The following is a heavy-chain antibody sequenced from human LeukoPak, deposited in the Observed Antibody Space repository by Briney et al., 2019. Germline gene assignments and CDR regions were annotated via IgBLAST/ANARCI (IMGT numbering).Heavy chain of an antibody. CDR2: ISSNGGST. D-gene: IGHD3-10*01. J-gene: IGHJ3*02. Sequence: PGGSLRLSCSASGFTFSSYAMHWVRQAPGKGLEYVSAISSNGGSTYYADSVKGRFTISRNNSKNTLYLQMSSLRAEDTAVYYCVKPYGSGSYGAFDIWGQGTMVTVSS. CDR1: GFTFSSYA. V-gene: IGHV3-64D*06. CDR3: VKPYGSGSYGAFDI.